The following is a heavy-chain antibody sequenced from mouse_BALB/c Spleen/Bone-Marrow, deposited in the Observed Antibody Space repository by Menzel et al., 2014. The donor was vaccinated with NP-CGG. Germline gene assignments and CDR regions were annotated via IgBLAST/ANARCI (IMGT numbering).Heavy chain of an antibody. V-gene: IGHV1-31*01. CDR2: INPYTGAT. CDR1: GYSFTGYY. CDR3: ARGDWFTY. J-gene: IGHJ3*01. Sequence: VQLQQSGPELVKPGTSVKISCKASGYSFTGYYMHWVKQSHVKSLEWIGRINPYTGATTYNQNFNVKASLTVDKSPSTAYRELHSLTSEDSAVYYGARGDWFTYWGQGTLVTGSA.